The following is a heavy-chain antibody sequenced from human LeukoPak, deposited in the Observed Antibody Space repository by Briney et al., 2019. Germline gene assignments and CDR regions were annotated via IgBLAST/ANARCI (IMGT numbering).Heavy chain of an antibody. V-gene: IGHV5-51*01. Sequence: GESLKISCKGSGYSFTNYWIGWVRQMPGKGLEWMGIIYPGDSDTRYSPSFQGQVTISADKSISAAYLQWSSLKASDTAMYYCARHFRSNGDYGPPDYWGQGTLVTVSS. D-gene: IGHD4-17*01. J-gene: IGHJ4*02. CDR2: IYPGDSDT. CDR3: ARHFRSNGDYGPPDY. CDR1: GYSFTNYW.